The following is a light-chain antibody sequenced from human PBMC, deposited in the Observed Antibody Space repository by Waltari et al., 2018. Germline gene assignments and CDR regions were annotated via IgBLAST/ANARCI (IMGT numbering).Light chain of an antibody. CDR2: GAS. J-gene: IGKJ1*01. V-gene: IGKV3-20*01. CDR1: QSVSSY. Sequence: EIVLTQSPGTLSLSPGERATPSCRASQSVSSYLAWYQQKPGKAPRLLISGASSRATGIPDRFSGSGSGSDFTLTVSRLEPEDFAVYYCQQYRYSPWTFGQGTKVEL. CDR3: QQYRYSPWT.